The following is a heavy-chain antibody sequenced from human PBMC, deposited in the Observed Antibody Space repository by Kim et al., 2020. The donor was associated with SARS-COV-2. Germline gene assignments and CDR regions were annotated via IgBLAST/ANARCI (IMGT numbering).Heavy chain of an antibody. V-gene: IGHV3-9*01. CDR3: AKETQGVIDFGGAYYGMDV. CDR2: ISWNSGSI. Sequence: GGSLRLSCAASGFTFGDYAMHWVRQAPGKGLEWVSGISWNSGSIGYADSVKGRFTISRDNAKNSLYLQMNSLRAEDTALYYCAKETQGVIDFGGAYYGMDVWGQGTTVTVSS. D-gene: IGHD3-10*01. CDR1: GFTFGDYA. J-gene: IGHJ6*02.